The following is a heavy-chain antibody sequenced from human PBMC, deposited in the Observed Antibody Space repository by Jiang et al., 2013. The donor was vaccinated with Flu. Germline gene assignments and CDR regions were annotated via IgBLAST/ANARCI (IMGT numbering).Heavy chain of an antibody. J-gene: IGHJ6*02. CDR2: ISSSGPTI. D-gene: IGHD3-10*01. CDR1: GFTFSDYY. CDR3: ARKGSRGGMDV. V-gene: IGHV3-11*01. Sequence: CAASGFTFSDYYMSWIRQAPGKGLEWLSYISSSGPTIYYADSVKGRFTISRDNAKNPPPPLLYLQMNNLRAEDTAVYYCARKGSRGGMDVWGQGTTVTVSS.